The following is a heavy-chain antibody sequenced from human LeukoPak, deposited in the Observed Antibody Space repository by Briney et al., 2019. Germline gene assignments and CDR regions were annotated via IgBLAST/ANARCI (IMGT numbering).Heavy chain of an antibody. V-gene: IGHV3-13*01. D-gene: IGHD4-23*01. Sequence: SGGSLTLPCAASGFTFSRYDKLGAPQATGKALEWVSAIGTAGDTYYPGSGKGRFTISRENAKTSLYLQMTSLRAGDAAVYYCARGSYGGYYYGMDVWGQGTTVTVSS. CDR1: GFTFSRYD. CDR2: IGTAGDT. J-gene: IGHJ6*02. CDR3: ARGSYGGYYYGMDV.